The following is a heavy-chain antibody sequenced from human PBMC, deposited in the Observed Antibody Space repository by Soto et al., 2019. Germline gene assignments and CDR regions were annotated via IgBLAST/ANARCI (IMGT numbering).Heavy chain of an antibody. CDR3: AKVNLLYYDSSGYYRAEYFQH. Sequence: GWSLRLSCAASGFTSSSYGMHWVRQAPGKGLEWVAVISYDGSNKYYADSVKGRFTISRDNSKNTLYLQMNSLRAEDTAVYYCAKVNLLYYDSSGYYRAEYFQHWGQGTLVTVSS. J-gene: IGHJ1*01. CDR2: ISYDGSNK. V-gene: IGHV3-30*18. CDR1: GFTSSSYG. D-gene: IGHD3-22*01.